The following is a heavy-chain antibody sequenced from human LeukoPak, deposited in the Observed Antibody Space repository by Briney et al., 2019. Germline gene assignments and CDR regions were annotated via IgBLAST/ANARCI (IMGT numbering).Heavy chain of an antibody. CDR2: ISSSGGTI. D-gene: IGHD5-12*01. CDR1: GFTFGSYD. J-gene: IGHJ5*02. Sequence: GGSLRLSCAASGFTFGSYDMNWVRQAPGKGLEWVSYISSSGGTIYYADSVKGRFTISRDNAKNSLYLQMNSLRAEDTAVYYCAREGHIVTTIRYNWFDPWGQGTLVTVSS. V-gene: IGHV3-48*03. CDR3: AREGHIVTTIRYNWFDP.